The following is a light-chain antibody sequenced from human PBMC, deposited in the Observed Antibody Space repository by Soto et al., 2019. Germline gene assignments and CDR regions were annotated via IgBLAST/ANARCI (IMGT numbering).Light chain of an antibody. CDR2: GAS. V-gene: IGKV3D-15*01. Sequence: EIVLTQSPATLSLSPGERATLSCRASQSVSSGSLVLCQQRPGQSPRLFIYGASGRATGIPARFSGSGSGTEFTLTISSLQSEDFALYYCQHYDTWPWTFGLGTRWIS. CDR1: QSVSSG. CDR3: QHYDTWPWT. J-gene: IGKJ1*01.